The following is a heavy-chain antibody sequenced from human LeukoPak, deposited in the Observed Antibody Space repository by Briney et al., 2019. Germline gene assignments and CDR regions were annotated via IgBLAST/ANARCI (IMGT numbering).Heavy chain of an antibody. CDR2: IYHSGST. J-gene: IGHJ4*02. Sequence: SETLSLTCTVSGGPLSSYFWIWIRQPPGKGLEWIGYIYHSGSTYYNPSLKSRVTISVDTSKNQFSLKLSSVTAADTAVYYCARDPQYSSGWYSDSYYFDYWGQGTLVTVSS. D-gene: IGHD6-19*01. CDR3: ARDPQYSSGWYSDSYYFDY. V-gene: IGHV4-59*12. CDR1: GGPLSSYF.